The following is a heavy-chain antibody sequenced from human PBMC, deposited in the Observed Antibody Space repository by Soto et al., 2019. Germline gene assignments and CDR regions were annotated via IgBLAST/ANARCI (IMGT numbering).Heavy chain of an antibody. D-gene: IGHD6-13*01. CDR2: ISYDGSNK. CDR3: AKDLGLGGSSWPDY. Sequence: GGSLRLSCAASGFTFSSYGMHWVRQAPGKGLEWVAVISYDGSNKYYADSVKGRFTISRDNSKNTLYLQMNSLRAEDTAVYYCAKDLGLGGSSWPDYWGKGTLVTVS. CDR1: GFTFSSYG. V-gene: IGHV3-30*18. J-gene: IGHJ4*02.